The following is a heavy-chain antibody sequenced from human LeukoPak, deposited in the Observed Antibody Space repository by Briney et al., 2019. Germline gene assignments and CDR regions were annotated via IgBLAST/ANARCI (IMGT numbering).Heavy chain of an antibody. CDR3: AKAPYSSSWYFDY. D-gene: IGHD6-13*01. CDR1: GFTFDEYA. CDR2: ISWDGGST. Sequence: GGSLRLSCAASGFTFDEYAMHWVRQAPGQGLKWVSLISWDGGSTDYADSVKGRFTISRDNSKNTLYLQMNSLRAEDTAVYYCAKAPYSSSWYFDYWGQGTQVTVSS. V-gene: IGHV3-43D*03. J-gene: IGHJ4*02.